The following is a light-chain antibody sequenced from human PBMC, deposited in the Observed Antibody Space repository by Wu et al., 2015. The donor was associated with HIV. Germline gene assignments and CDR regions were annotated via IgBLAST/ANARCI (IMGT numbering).Light chain of an antibody. Sequence: SCRASQMLSATSLGTGTTQKPRPGSQAPHLCASPGHXVPDRFSGSGSGTDFTLTISRLEPEDFAVYYCQHYSNSPHNFGQGTKLEIK. V-gene: IGKV3-20*01. CDR3: QHYSNSPHN. CDR1: QMLSATS. CDR2: AS. J-gene: IGKJ2*01.